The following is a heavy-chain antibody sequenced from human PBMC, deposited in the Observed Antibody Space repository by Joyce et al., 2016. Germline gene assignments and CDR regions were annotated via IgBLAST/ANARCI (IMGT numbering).Heavy chain of an antibody. D-gene: IGHD2-2*01. J-gene: IGHJ4*02. Sequence: EVQLVESGGGLVQPGGSLRLSCAASGIIFSNKEMNWVRQAPGKVLEWVSAINSDDSRIHYAYSVRGRFTISRDNARNSLYLEMNSLRVEDTAIYYCTTPSCANWGQGSLVTVSS. CDR1: GIIFSNKE. CDR2: INSDDSRI. V-gene: IGHV3-48*03. CDR3: TTPSCAN.